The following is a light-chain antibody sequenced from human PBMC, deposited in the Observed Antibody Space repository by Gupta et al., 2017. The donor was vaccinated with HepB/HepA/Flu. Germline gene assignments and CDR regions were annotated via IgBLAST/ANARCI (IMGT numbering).Light chain of an antibody. CDR1: NANIGNNP. V-gene: IGLV1-44*01. Sequence: GQRVTMSCSGSNANIGNNPVSWYQQLPGTAPHFLIYRDDQRPSGVPARFSGSKSGTSASLAISGLQPDDEADYYCAACDDWRNGWVFGGGTKLTVL. CDR3: AACDDWRNGWV. J-gene: IGLJ3*02. CDR2: RDD.